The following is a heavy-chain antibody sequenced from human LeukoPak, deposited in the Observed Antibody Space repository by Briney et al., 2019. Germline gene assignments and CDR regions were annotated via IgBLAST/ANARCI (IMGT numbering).Heavy chain of an antibody. CDR1: GGSMNSYY. J-gene: IGHJ5*02. CDR2: IYYNGGT. CDR3: GRLERAMVHP. Sequence: SETLSLTCTVPGGSMNSYYWTWIRQPPGKGLEYIGYIYYNGGTNYNPSLKSRVTISVDTSKNQFSLKLTSVTAADTAVYFCGRLERAMVHPWGQGTLVTVSS. V-gene: IGHV4-59*08. D-gene: IGHD3-10*01.